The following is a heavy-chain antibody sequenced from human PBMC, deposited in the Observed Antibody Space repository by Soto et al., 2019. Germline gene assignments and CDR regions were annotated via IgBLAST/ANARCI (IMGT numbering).Heavy chain of an antibody. CDR2: IIPIFGTA. D-gene: IGHD5-12*01. J-gene: IGHJ4*02. Sequence: ASVKVSCKASGGTFSSYAISWVRQAPGQGLEWMGGIIPIFGTANYAQKFQGRVTITADESTSTAYMELSSLRSEDTAVYYCARSGEMATTYLDYWGQGTLVTVSS. CDR1: GGTFSSYA. V-gene: IGHV1-69*13. CDR3: ARSGEMATTYLDY.